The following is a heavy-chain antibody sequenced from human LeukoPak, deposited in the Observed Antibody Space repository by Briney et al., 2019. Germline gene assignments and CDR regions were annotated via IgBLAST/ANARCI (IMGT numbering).Heavy chain of an antibody. Sequence: GASVKVSCKASGYTFTSYGISWVRQAPGQGLEWMGWISAYNGNTNYAQKLQGRVTMTTDTSTSTAYMELRSLRSDDTAVYYCARDRALVSEMATKESDYWGQGTLVTVSS. J-gene: IGHJ4*02. D-gene: IGHD5-24*01. V-gene: IGHV1-18*01. CDR2: ISAYNGNT. CDR1: GYTFTSYG. CDR3: ARDRALVSEMATKESDY.